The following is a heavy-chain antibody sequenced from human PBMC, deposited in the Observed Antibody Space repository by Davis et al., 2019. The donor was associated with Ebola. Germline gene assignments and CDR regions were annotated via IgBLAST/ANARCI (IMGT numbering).Heavy chain of an antibody. J-gene: IGHJ4*02. V-gene: IGHV3-23*01. CDR1: GFTFSSYA. CDR3: AKGEYSSGWYFDF. D-gene: IGHD6-19*01. CDR2: IGGSGIT. Sequence: GESLKISCAGSGFTFSSYAMSWVRLVPGKGLEWVSGIGGSGITYFVDSVKGRFSISRDNSKNTVYLQMTSLRAEDTAVYYCAKGEYSSGWYFDFWGQGTLVTVSS.